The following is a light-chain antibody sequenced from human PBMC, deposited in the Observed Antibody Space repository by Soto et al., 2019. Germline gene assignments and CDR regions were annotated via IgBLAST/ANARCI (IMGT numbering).Light chain of an antibody. J-gene: IGKJ2*01. Sequence: EIVMTQSPATLSVSPGERATLSCRASQSVSSNLAWYQQKPGQAPRLLIYGASTRATGIPARCSGSGSGTEFTLTISSLQSEDFAVYYCQQYNNWPYTFGQGTKLESK. CDR2: GAS. CDR1: QSVSSN. CDR3: QQYNNWPYT. V-gene: IGKV3-15*01.